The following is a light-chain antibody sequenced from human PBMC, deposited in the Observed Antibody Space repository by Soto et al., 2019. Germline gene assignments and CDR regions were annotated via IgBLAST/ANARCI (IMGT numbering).Light chain of an antibody. CDR1: SSNIGAGYP. CDR2: G. Sequence: QSVLTQPPSVSGAPGQRVTISCTGSSSNIGAGYPVHWYQQLPGTAPKLLVAGNWPSGVPDRFSVSKSGASASLAITGLLAEDDADYYCQSYDSSLSRRWVFGGGTKLTVL. V-gene: IGLV1-40*01. J-gene: IGLJ3*02. CDR3: QSYDSSLSRRWV.